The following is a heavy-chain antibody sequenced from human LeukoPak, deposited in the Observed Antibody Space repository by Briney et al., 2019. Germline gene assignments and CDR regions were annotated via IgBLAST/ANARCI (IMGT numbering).Heavy chain of an antibody. CDR1: GFTFSDYY. V-gene: IGHV3-11*01. Sequence: GGSLRLSCAASGFTFSDYYMSWIRQAPGKGLEWVSYISSSGSTIYYADSVKGRFTISRDNAKNSLYLQMNSLRAEDTAVYYCAKQKEYYYYMDVWGKGTTVTVSS. CDR3: AKQKEYYYYMDV. J-gene: IGHJ6*03. D-gene: IGHD1/OR15-1a*01. CDR2: ISSSGSTI.